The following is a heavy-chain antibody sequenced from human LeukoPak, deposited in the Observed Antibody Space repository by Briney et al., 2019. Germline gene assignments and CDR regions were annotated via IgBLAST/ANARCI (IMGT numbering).Heavy chain of an antibody. D-gene: IGHD1-26*01. J-gene: IGHJ4*02. CDR3: ARDGTTTDDY. V-gene: IGHV1-18*01. CDR2: ISGNNDHP. CDR1: GYTFSNFG. Sequence: ASVKVSCKASGYTFSNFGINWVRQAPGQGLEWMGWISGNNDHPNYGQKFQGRSTMTTDSSTSTAYMELRNLRSDDTAVYYCARDGTTTDDYWGQGTLVTVSS.